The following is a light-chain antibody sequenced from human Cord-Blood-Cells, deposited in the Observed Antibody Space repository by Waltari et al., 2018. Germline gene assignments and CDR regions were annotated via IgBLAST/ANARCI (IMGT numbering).Light chain of an antibody. CDR3: AAWDDSLNGNWV. Sequence: QSVLTQPPSASGTPGQRVTISCSGSSSNIGSNTVNWYQQLPGTAPKLLIYSNQQRPSGVPDRFSGSKSGTSASLAISGLQSEDEADYYCAAWDDSLNGNWVFGGGTKLTVL. CDR1: SSNIGSNT. J-gene: IGLJ3*02. V-gene: IGLV1-44*01. CDR2: SNQ.